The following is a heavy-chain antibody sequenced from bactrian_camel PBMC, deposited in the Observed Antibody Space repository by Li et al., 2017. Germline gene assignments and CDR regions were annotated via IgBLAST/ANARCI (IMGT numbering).Heavy chain of an antibody. CDR1: GYGYSRYC. J-gene: IGHJ4*01. D-gene: IGHD7*01. Sequence: HVQLVESGGGSVQAGGSLRLSCAASGYGYSRYCAGWFRQAPGKEREGIAGIYRGGGYTYYADSVKGRFTISQDNAKNTLYLRMNSLKPEDTAMYYCAVAAGWYEGRCLDRWHQWGQGTQVTVS. CDR3: AVAAGWYEGRCLDRWHQ. V-gene: IGHV3S6*01. CDR2: IYRGGGYT.